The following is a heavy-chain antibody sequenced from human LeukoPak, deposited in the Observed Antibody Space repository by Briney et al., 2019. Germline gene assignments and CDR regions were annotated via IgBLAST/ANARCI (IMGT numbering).Heavy chain of an antibody. D-gene: IGHD2-2*01. CDR2: IHYSGST. CDR3: ARGDIVVVPAAGDAFDI. Sequence: PSETLSLTCTVSGGSISSYYWSWIRQPPGKGLERIGYIHYSGSTNYNPSLKSRVTISVDTSKNQFSLKLSSVTAADTAVYYCARGDIVVVPAAGDAFDIWGQGTMVTVSS. V-gene: IGHV4-59*01. J-gene: IGHJ3*02. CDR1: GGSISSYY.